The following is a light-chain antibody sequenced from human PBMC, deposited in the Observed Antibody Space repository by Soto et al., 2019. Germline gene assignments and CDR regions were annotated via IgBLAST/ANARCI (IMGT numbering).Light chain of an antibody. CDR1: QGISNY. CDR2: GAS. V-gene: IGKV3-15*01. J-gene: IGKJ4*01. CDR3: QQYNNWPLT. Sequence: MTQAPSSLSASVGDRVTITCRASQGISNYLAWYQQKPGQGPRLLIYGASSRATGIPARFSGSGSGTGFTLTISSLQSEDFAIYYCQQYNNWPLTFGGGTKVEIK.